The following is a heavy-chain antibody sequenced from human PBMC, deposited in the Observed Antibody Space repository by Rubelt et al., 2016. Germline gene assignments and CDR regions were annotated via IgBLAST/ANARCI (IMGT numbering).Heavy chain of an antibody. CDR1: GGSISSSSYY. CDR2: IYYSGST. Sequence: QLQLQESGPGLVKPSETLSLTCTVSGGSISSSSYYWGWIRQPPGKGLEWIGSIYYSGSTYYNPSLRSRVTISVDTSKNQFSLKLSSVTAADTAVYYCAREDAYGDYGYAFDIWGQGTMVTVSS. V-gene: IGHV4-39*07. J-gene: IGHJ3*02. D-gene: IGHD4-17*01. CDR3: AREDAYGDYGYAFDI.